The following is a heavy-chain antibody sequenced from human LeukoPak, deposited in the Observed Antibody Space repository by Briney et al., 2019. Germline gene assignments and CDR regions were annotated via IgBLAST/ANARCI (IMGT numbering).Heavy chain of an antibody. Sequence: GGSLRLSCAASGFTVSSNYMNWVRQAPGKGLEWVSIIYSGGSTYYADSVKGRFTISRDNSKNTLYLQMNSLRAEDTAVYYCAKGSYDSSGYWYYFDYWGQGTLVTVSS. V-gene: IGHV3-53*01. CDR3: AKGSYDSSGYWYYFDY. J-gene: IGHJ4*02. D-gene: IGHD3-22*01. CDR2: IYSGGST. CDR1: GFTVSSNY.